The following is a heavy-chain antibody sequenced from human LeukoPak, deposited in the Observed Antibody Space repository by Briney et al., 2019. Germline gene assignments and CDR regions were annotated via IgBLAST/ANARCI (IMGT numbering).Heavy chain of an antibody. CDR1: GFTVSSNS. J-gene: IGHJ4*02. D-gene: IGHD4-17*01. CDR2: IYSGGNT. CDR3: ARRAGEYSHPYDY. V-gene: IGHV3-53*01. Sequence: GGSLRLSCTVSGFTVSSNSMSWARQAPGKGLEWVSFIYSGGNTHYSDSVKGRFTISRDNSKNTLYLQMNSLRADDTAVYYCARRAGEYSHPYDYWGQGTLVTVSS.